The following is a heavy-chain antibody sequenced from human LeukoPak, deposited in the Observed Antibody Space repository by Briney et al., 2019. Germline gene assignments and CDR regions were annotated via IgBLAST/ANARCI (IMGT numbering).Heavy chain of an antibody. CDR3: AREGSGSYIYYYGMDV. J-gene: IGHJ6*02. V-gene: IGHV1-3*01. CDR1: GYNFTIYA. Sequence: ASVKVSCKASGYNFTIYAMHWVRQAPGQRLEWMGWINAGNGNTKYSQKFQGRVTITRDTSASTAYMELSSLRSEDTAVYYCAREGSGSYIYYYGMDVWGQWTTVTVSS. D-gene: IGHD3-10*01. CDR2: INAGNGNT.